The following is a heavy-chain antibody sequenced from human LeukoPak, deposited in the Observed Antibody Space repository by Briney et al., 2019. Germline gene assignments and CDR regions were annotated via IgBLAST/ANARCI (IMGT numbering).Heavy chain of an antibody. CDR2: IHRDGRT. D-gene: IGHD3-9*01. CDR3: GKTDIYFNPIDY. V-gene: IGHV4-4*02. Sequence: PSGTLSLTCTVSGVSISSSEWWIWVRQPPGQGLEWIGEIHRDGRTRYNPSLKSRVTMSMDYSKNQFSLSVTSVTAADTAIYYCGKTDIYFNPIDYWGPGSLVTVSS. CDR1: GVSISSSEW. J-gene: IGHJ4*02.